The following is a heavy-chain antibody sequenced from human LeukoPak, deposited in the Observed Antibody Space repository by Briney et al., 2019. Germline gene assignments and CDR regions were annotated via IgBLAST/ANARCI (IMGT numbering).Heavy chain of an antibody. CDR1: GFTFSSYA. J-gene: IGHJ6*02. CDR3: ARDLGGSYWDYYYGMDV. D-gene: IGHD1-26*01. V-gene: IGHV3-64*01. CDR2: ISSNGGST. Sequence: GGSLRLSCAASGFTFSSYAMHWVRQAPGKGLEYVSAISSNGGSTYYANSVKGRFTISRDNSRNTLYLQMGSLRAEDMAVYYCARDLGGSYWDYYYGMDVWGQGTTVTVSS.